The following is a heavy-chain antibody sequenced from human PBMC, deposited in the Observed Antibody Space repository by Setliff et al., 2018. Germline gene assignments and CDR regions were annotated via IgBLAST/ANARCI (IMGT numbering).Heavy chain of an antibody. V-gene: IGHV4-39*07. CDR1: GGSISSSSYY. Sequence: SETLSLTCTVSGGSISSSSYYWGWIRQPPGKGLEWIGSIYYSGSTYYNPSLKSRVTISVDTSKNQFSLKLSSVTAADTAMYYCARAEYYYGSGSFHPYYMDVWGQGTTVTVSS. J-gene: IGHJ6*03. D-gene: IGHD3-10*01. CDR2: IYYSGST. CDR3: ARAEYYYGSGSFHPYYMDV.